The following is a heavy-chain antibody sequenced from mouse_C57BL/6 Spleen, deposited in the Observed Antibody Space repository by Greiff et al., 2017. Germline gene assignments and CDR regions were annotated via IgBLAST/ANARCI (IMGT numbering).Heavy chain of an antibody. V-gene: IGHV1-42*01. CDR3: ARSFYDDYEIFAY. D-gene: IGHD2-4*01. CDR1: GYSFTGYY. CDR2: INPSTGGT. J-gene: IGHJ3*01. Sequence: VQLQQSGPELVKPGASVKISCKASGYSFTGYYMNWVKQSPEKSLEWIGEINPSTGGTTYNQKFKAKATLTVDKSSSTAYMQLKSLTSEDSAVYYCARSFYDDYEIFAYWGQGTLVTVSA.